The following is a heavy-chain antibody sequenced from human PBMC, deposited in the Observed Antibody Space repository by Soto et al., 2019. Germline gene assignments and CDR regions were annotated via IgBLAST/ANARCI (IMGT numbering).Heavy chain of an antibody. CDR3: ARRARPDFYYMDV. D-gene: IGHD6-6*01. J-gene: IGHJ6*03. CDR2: ISSNGVGT. Sequence: EVQLAESGGGLAQPGGSRRLSCAASGFTLSGYAMDWVRQAPGKGLEYVSGISSNGVGTYYAHSVQGRFTISRDNSKNTVYLQMGSLRPEDMAVYYCARRARPDFYYMDVWGKGTTVTVSS. V-gene: IGHV3-64*01. CDR1: GFTLSGYA.